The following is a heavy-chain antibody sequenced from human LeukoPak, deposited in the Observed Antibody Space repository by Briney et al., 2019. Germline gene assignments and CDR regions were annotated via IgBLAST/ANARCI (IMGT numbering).Heavy chain of an antibody. J-gene: IGHJ5*02. CDR1: GFTFSSYA. CDR2: ISYDGSNK. CDR3: ARDLHCSGGTCYSYSSHRNWFDP. Sequence: GTSLRLSCAASGFTFSSYATHWVRQAPGKGLEWVAVISYDGSNKYYADSVKGRFTISRDNSKNTLYLQVNSLRVEDTAVYYCARDLHCSGGTCYSYSSHRNWFDPWGQGTLVTVSS. D-gene: IGHD2-15*01. V-gene: IGHV3-30*04.